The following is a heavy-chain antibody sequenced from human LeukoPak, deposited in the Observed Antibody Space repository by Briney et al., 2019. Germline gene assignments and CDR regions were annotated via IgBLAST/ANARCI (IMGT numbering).Heavy chain of an antibody. Sequence: GSSVKVSCKASGGTSSSYAINWVRQAPGQGLEWMGRIVPIFGTTNYAQKFQGRVTITTDESTSTAYMELSSLRSEDTAVYYCARDRGERGSSWSLPAHGFDIWGQGTMVTVSS. V-gene: IGHV1-69*05. CDR1: GGTSSSYA. D-gene: IGHD6-13*01. CDR2: IVPIFGTT. CDR3: ARDRGERGSSWSLPAHGFDI. J-gene: IGHJ3*02.